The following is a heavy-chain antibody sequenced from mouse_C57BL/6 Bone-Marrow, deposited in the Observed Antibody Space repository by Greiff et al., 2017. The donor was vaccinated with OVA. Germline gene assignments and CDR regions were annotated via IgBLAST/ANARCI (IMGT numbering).Heavy chain of an antibody. V-gene: IGHV1-55*01. J-gene: IGHJ2*01. Sequence: QVQLQQPGAELVKPGASVKMSCKASGYSFTSYWITWVKQRPGQGLAWIGDIYPGSGSTNYNEKFKSKATLTVDTSSSTAYMQLSSLTSEDSAVYYCARDYSILYYFDYWGQGTTLTVSS. CDR1: GYSFTSYW. CDR3: ARDYSILYYFDY. CDR2: IYPGSGST. D-gene: IGHD2-5*01.